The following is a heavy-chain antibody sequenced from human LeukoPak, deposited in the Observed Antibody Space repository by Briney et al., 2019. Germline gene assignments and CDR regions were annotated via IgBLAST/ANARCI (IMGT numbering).Heavy chain of an antibody. CDR2: ISSSSSYI. CDR1: GFTFSSYS. V-gene: IGHV3-21*01. Sequence: PGGSLRLSCAASGFTFSSYSMNWVRQAPGKGLEWVSSISSSSSYIYYADSVKGRFTISRDNSKNTMYLQMNSLRAEDTAVYYCARDRYYYDSSGYWGREEDYYYYGMDVWGQGTTVTVSS. J-gene: IGHJ6*02. CDR3: ARDRYYYDSSGYWGREEDYYYYGMDV. D-gene: IGHD3-22*01.